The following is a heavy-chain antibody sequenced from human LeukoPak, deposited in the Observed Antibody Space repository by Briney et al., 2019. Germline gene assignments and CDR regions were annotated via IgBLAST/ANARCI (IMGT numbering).Heavy chain of an antibody. CDR3: AKPTRFGELPYWPVDY. D-gene: IGHD3-10*01. CDR1: GFTFSSYA. CDR2: ISGSGGST. Sequence: GGSLRLSCAASGFTFSSYAMSWVRQAPGKGLEWVSAISGSGGSTYYADSVKGRFTISRDNSKNTLYLQMNSLRAEDTAVYYCAKPTRFGELPYWPVDYWGQGTLVTVSS. J-gene: IGHJ4*02. V-gene: IGHV3-23*01.